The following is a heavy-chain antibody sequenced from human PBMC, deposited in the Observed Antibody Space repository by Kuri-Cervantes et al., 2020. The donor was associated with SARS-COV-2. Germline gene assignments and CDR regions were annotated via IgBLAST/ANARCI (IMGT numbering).Heavy chain of an antibody. J-gene: IGHJ1*01. CDR1: GRSFSGYY. CDR3: ARRAPTTVPTFTSLAEVGFQH. Sequence: SETLSPTWAVYGRSFSGYYWSWIRQPPGKGLEWIGEINHSGSTNYNPSLKSRVTISVDTSKNQFSLKLRSVPAADTAVYYCARRAPTTVPTFTSLAEVGFQHWGQGTLVTVSS. V-gene: IGHV4-34*01. CDR2: INHSGST. D-gene: IGHD4-17*01.